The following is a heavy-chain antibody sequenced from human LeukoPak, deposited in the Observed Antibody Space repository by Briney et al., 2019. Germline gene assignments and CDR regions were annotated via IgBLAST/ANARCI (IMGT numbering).Heavy chain of an antibody. Sequence: SETLSLTCTVSGGSISSYYWSWIRQPPGKGLEWIGYIYYSGSTNYNPSLKSRVTISVDTSKNQFSLKLSSVTAADTAVYYCARAAYALYMDVWGKGTTVTISS. CDR1: GGSISSYY. V-gene: IGHV4-59*01. CDR2: IYYSGST. CDR3: ARAAYALYMDV. J-gene: IGHJ6*03. D-gene: IGHD2-2*01.